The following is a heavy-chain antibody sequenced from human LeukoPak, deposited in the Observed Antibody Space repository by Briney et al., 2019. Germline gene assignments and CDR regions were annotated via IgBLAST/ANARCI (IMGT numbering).Heavy chain of an antibody. J-gene: IGHJ6*02. V-gene: IGHV3-23*01. Sequence: GGSLRLSCADSRFTSTSSAMSWVRPAPGEGVEWVSAIGGMGGSTYYADYLKGRFTISRDKSKNTLYLQMNSLRAEDTAVYYCARVGDGYNLGLYYYYGMDVWGQGTTVTVFS. D-gene: IGHD5-24*01. CDR3: ARVGDGYNLGLYYYYGMDV. CDR2: IGGMGGST. CDR1: RFTSTSSA.